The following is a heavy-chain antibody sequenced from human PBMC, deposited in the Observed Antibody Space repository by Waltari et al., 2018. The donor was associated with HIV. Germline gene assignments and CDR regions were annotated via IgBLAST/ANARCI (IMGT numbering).Heavy chain of an antibody. CDR1: GGTFSSSA. CDR3: ARDISSGAGYYGMDV. CDR2: IIPILGIA. J-gene: IGHJ6*02. Sequence: QVQLVQSGAEVKKPGSSVKVSCTASGGTFSSSAISWVRPAPGQGLEWMGRIIPILGIANYAQKFQGRVTITADKSTSTAYMELSSLRSEDTAVYYCARDISSGAGYYGMDVWGQGTTVTVSS. D-gene: IGHD3-22*01. V-gene: IGHV1-69*04.